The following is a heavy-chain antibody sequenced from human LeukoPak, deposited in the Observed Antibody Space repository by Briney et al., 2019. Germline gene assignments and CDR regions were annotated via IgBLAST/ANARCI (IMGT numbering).Heavy chain of an antibody. Sequence: SQTLSLTCAIAGDSVSSNSAAWNWIRQSPSRGLEWLGRTYYRSKWYNDYAVSVKSRITINPDTSKNQSSLQLNSVTPEDTAVYYCARPHPTYDYVWGSYRLGDAFDIWGQGTMVTVSS. CDR2: TYYRSKWYN. J-gene: IGHJ3*02. V-gene: IGHV6-1*01. D-gene: IGHD3-16*02. CDR3: ARPHPTYDYVWGSYRLGDAFDI. CDR1: GDSVSSNSAA.